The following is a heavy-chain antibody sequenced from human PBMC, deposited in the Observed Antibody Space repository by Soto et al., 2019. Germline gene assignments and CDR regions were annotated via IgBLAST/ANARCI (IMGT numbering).Heavy chain of an antibody. V-gene: IGHV1-46*01. CDR2: INPSGGST. Sequence: ASVKVSCKASGYTFTSYGISWVRQAPGQGLEWMGIINPSGGSTSYTQKFQGRVTMTRDTSTSTVYMELSSLRSEDTAVYYCARDNTMVRSFDIWGQGTMVTVSS. D-gene: IGHD3-10*01. CDR1: GYTFTSYG. CDR3: ARDNTMVRSFDI. J-gene: IGHJ3*02.